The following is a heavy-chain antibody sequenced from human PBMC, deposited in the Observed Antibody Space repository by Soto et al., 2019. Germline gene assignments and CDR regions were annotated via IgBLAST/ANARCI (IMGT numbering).Heavy chain of an antibody. D-gene: IGHD6-6*01. J-gene: IGHJ4*02. CDR1: GYTFTSYY. CDR3: ATGEDSSLGAYGVFDY. V-gene: IGHV1-46*01. Sequence: ASVKVSCKASGYTFTSYYMHWVRQAPGQGLEWMGIINPSGGSTSYAQKFQGRATMTRDTSTSTVYMELSSLRSEDTAVYYCATGEDSSLGAYGVFDYWGQGTMVTVSS. CDR2: INPSGGST.